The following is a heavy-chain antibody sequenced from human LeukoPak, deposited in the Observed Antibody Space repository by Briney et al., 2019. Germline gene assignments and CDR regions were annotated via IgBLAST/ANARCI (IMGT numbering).Heavy chain of an antibody. Sequence: GGSLRLSCAASGFTFSDYYMSWIRQAPGKGLEWVSYISSSGSTIYYADSVKGRFTISGDNAKNSLYLQMNSLRAEDTAVYYCARDYRPIVVVPAAIPIYGMDVWGQGTTVTVSS. CDR3: ARDYRPIVVVPAAIPIYGMDV. CDR1: GFTFSDYY. D-gene: IGHD2-2*01. V-gene: IGHV3-11*01. J-gene: IGHJ6*02. CDR2: ISSSGSTI.